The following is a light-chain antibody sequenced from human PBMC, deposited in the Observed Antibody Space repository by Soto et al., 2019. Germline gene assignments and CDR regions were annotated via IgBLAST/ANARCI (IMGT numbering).Light chain of an antibody. J-gene: IGKJ1*01. CDR1: QSVSSNY. CDR2: GAS. CDR3: QQYNNWPPWT. V-gene: IGKV3-20*01. Sequence: DSVLTQSPGTLSLSPGERATLSCRASQSVSSNYLAWYQQKPGQAPRLLIYGASTRATGIPDRFSGSGSGTDFTLTISSLQSEDFAVYYCQQYNNWPPWTFGQGTRWIS.